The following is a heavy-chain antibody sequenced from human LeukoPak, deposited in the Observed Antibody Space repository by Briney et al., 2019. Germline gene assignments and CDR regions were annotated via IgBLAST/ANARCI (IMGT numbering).Heavy chain of an antibody. CDR2: IIPILGIA. D-gene: IGHD1-26*01. V-gene: IGHV1-69*04. J-gene: IGHJ6*02. Sequence: SVKVSCKASGYTFTSYYMHWVRQAPGQGLEWMGRIIPILGIANYAQKFQGRVTITADKSTSTAYMELSSLRSEDTAVYYYARDPIVVGATNYYYGMDVWGQGTTVTVSS. CDR3: ARDPIVVGATNYYYGMDV. CDR1: GYTFTSYY.